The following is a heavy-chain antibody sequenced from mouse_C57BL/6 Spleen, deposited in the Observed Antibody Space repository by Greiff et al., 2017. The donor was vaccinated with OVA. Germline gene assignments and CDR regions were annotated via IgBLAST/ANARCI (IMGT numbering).Heavy chain of an antibody. D-gene: IGHD1-1*01. CDR3: ARPYGITTVVAPFDY. Sequence: VKLQQPGTELVKPGASVKLSCKASGYTFTSYWMHWVKQRPGQGLEWIGNINPSNGGTNYNEKFKSKATLTVDKSSSTAYMQLSSLTSEDSAVYYCARPYGITTVVAPFDYWGQGTTLTVSS. V-gene: IGHV1-53*01. J-gene: IGHJ2*01. CDR1: GYTFTSYW. CDR2: INPSNGGT.